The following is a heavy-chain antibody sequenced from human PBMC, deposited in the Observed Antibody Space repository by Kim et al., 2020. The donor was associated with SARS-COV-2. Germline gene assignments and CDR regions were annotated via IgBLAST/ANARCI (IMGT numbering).Heavy chain of an antibody. J-gene: IGHJ6*02. CDR3: ARGFERITMVRGVIITGGQLDYGMDV. CDR2: IIPIFGTA. CDR1: GGTFSSYA. V-gene: IGHV1-69*13. D-gene: IGHD3-10*01. Sequence: SVKVSCKASGGTFSSYAISWVRQAPGQGLEWMGVIIPIFGTANYAQKFQGRVTITADESTSTAYMELSSLRSEDTAVYSWARGFERITMVRGVIITGGQLDYGMDVWGQGTTVTVSS.